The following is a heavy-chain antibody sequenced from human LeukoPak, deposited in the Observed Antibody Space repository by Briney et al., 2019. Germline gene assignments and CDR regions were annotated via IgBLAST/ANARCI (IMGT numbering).Heavy chain of an antibody. V-gene: IGHV3-33*01. D-gene: IGHD1-26*01. J-gene: IGHJ4*02. CDR3: ARSEVGATGSDY. CDR1: GFTFSSYG. Sequence: GRSLRLSCAASGFTFSSYGMHWVRQAPGKGLEWVAVIWYGGSNKYYADSVKGRFTISRDNSKNTLYLQMNSLRAEDTAVYYCARSEVGATGSDYWGQGTLVTVSS. CDR2: IWYGGSNK.